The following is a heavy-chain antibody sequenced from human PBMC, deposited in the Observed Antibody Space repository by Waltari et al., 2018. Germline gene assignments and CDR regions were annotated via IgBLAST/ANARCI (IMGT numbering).Heavy chain of an antibody. CDR1: GFTFDNYA. CDR3: AKGQSQYGSGSWLDY. V-gene: IGHV3-23*01. Sequence: EVQLLESGGGLVQPGGSLRLSCAASGFTFDNYAMTWVRQAPGKGLEWVSSSSGTGATTYYADSVKGQFTVSRDSAKNTVFLQMNRLRVEDTAIYYCAKGQSQYGSGSWLDYWGQGTLVTVSS. J-gene: IGHJ4*02. D-gene: IGHD3-10*01. CDR2: SSGTGATT.